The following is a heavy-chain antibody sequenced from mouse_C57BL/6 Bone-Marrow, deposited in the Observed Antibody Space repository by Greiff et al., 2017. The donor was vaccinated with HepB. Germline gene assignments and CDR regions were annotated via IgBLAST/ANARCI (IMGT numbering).Heavy chain of an antibody. D-gene: IGHD4-1*01. CDR3: ARLGRGYFDY. Sequence: EVKLMDSGGGLVQPGGSLSLSCAASGFTFTDYYMSWVRQPPGKALEWLGFIRNKANGYTTEYSASVKGRFTISRDNSQSILYLQMNALRAEDSATYYCARLGRGYFDYWGQGTTLTVSS. V-gene: IGHV7-3*01. J-gene: IGHJ2*01. CDR2: IRNKANGYTT. CDR1: GFTFTDYY.